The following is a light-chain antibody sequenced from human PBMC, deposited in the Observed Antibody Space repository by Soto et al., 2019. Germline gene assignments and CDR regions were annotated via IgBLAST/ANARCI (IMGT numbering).Light chain of an antibody. CDR2: DAS. Sequence: IHMTQSPSTVSASVGESVTISCRASQDIVTYLAWYQQKPGKAPKLLIFDASTLQSGVSPRFLGSGSRSDFSLTISNLQPDDVGVYFCQHYTLSSGPFGGGTRVET. CDR1: QDIVTY. V-gene: IGKV1-5*01. CDR3: QHYTLSSGP. J-gene: IGKJ4*02.